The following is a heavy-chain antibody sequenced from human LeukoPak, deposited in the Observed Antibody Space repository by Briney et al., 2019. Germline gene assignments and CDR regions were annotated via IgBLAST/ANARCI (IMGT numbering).Heavy chain of an antibody. CDR3: ARGWALSSLDAFDI. Sequence: GGSLRLSCAASGFTFSSYWMHWVRQAPGKGLVWVSRINSDGSSTSYADSVKGRFTISRDNAKNTLYLQMNSLRAEDTAVYYYARGWALSSLDAFDIWGQGTMVTVSS. J-gene: IGHJ3*02. CDR1: GFTFSSYW. V-gene: IGHV3-74*01. D-gene: IGHD6-13*01. CDR2: INSDGSST.